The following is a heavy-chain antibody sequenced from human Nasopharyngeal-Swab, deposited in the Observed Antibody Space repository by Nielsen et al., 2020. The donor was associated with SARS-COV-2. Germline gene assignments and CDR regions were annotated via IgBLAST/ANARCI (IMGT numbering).Heavy chain of an antibody. D-gene: IGHD6-19*01. CDR2: IYHSGST. Sequence: WSRQPPGKGLEWMGEIYHSGSTNYNPTLKSRVTISVDKSKNQFSLKLSSVTAADTAVYYCARCSGWDRRNDYWGQGTLVTVSS. CDR3: ARCSGWDRRNDY. V-gene: IGHV4-4*02. J-gene: IGHJ4*02.